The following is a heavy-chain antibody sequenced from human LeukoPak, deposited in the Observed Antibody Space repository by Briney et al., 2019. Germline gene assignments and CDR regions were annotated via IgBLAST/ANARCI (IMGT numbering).Heavy chain of an antibody. V-gene: IGHV1-69*06. D-gene: IGHD5-18*01. Sequence: SVKVSCKASGGTFSSYAISWVRQAPGQGLEWMGGIIPIFGTANYAQKFQGRVTITADKSTSTAYMELSSLRSEDTAVYYCARGSRPGGGIQLWSFDYWGQGTLVTVSS. CDR2: IIPIFGTA. J-gene: IGHJ4*02. CDR1: GGTFSSYA. CDR3: ARGSRPGGGIQLWSFDY.